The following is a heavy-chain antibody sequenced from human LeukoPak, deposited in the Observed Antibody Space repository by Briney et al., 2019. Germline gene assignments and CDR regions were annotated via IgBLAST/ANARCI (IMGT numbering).Heavy chain of an antibody. CDR1: GGSISSSSYY. Sequence: SETLSLTCTVSGGSISSSSYYWGWIRQPPGKGLEWIGSIYYSGSTYYNPSLKSRVTISVDTSKNQFSLKLSSVTAADTAVYYCARHLIGGSGSYYNVPYYYYYMDVWGKGTTVTISS. CDR3: ARHLIGGSGSYYNVPYYYYYMDV. D-gene: IGHD3-10*01. CDR2: IYYSGST. V-gene: IGHV4-39*01. J-gene: IGHJ6*03.